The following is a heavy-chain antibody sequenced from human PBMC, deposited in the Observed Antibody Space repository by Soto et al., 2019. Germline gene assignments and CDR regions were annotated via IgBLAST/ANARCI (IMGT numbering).Heavy chain of an antibody. D-gene: IGHD3-9*01. V-gene: IGHV6-1*01. CDR1: GDSVSSNSAA. Sequence: SQTLSLTCAISGDSVSSNSAAWNWIRQSPSRGLEWLGRTFYRSKLYNYYALSVKSRITINPDPSKNQFFLQLNSLTPEDTAVFYFASSDRGNVLRYFDWLYAFDYWGQGTLVTVSS. CDR2: TFYRSKLYN. CDR3: ASSDRGNVLRYFDWLYAFDY. J-gene: IGHJ4*02.